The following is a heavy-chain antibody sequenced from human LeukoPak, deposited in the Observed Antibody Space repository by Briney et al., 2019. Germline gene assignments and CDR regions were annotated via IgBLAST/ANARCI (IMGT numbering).Heavy chain of an antibody. CDR3: ARGAGAGYNLQPFDY. J-gene: IGHJ4*02. D-gene: IGHD5-24*01. V-gene: IGHV4-59*08. CDR2: IYYSGST. Sequence: SETLSLTCTVSGGSISSYYWSWIRQPPGKGLEWIGYIYYSGSTKYNPSLKSRVSISVDTSKNQFSLKPSSVTAADTAVYYCARGAGAGYNLQPFDYWGQGTLVTVSS. CDR1: GGSISSYY.